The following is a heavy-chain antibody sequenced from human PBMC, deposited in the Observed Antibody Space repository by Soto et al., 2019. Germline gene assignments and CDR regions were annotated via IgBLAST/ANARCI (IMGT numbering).Heavy chain of an antibody. J-gene: IGHJ4*02. CDR2: INPNSGNI. Sequence: GASVKVSCKASGDTFTTYDINWVRQATGHGLEWMGWINPNSGNIGYAQRFQGRVTMTRDTAIRTAYMEVSSLRSDDTAVYSCARGRASGGYYLLDYWGQGTLVTVSS. V-gene: IGHV1-8*01. CDR3: ARGRASGGYYLLDY. D-gene: IGHD3-10*01. CDR1: GDTFTTYD.